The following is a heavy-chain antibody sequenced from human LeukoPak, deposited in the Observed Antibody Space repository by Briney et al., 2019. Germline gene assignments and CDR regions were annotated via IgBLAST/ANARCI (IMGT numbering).Heavy chain of an antibody. J-gene: IGHJ4*02. D-gene: IGHD6-13*01. CDR3: ARDYSSSCFADY. CDR1: GFTFSSYE. V-gene: IGHV3-48*03. CDR2: ISSSGSTI. Sequence: GGSLRLSCAASGFTFSSYEMNWVRQAPGKGLEWVSYISSSGSTIYYADSVKGRFTISRDNAKNSLYLQMNSLRAEDTAVYYCARDYSSSCFADYWGQGTLVTVSS.